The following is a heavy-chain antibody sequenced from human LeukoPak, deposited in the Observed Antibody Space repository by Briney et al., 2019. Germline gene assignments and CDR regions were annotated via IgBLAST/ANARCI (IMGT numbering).Heavy chain of an antibody. V-gene: IGHV3-23*01. J-gene: IGHJ4*02. Sequence: GRSLRLSCAASGFTFSSYAMSWVRQAPGKGLEWVSTITKSGDSTYYADSVKGRFTISRDNSKNTLYLRMSSLRAEDTAVYYCVKAGYSYGGYYFDYWGQGTLVTVSS. D-gene: IGHD5-18*01. CDR1: GFTFSSYA. CDR2: ITKSGDST. CDR3: VKAGYSYGGYYFDY.